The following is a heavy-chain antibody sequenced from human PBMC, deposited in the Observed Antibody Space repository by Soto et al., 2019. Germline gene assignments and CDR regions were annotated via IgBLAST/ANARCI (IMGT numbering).Heavy chain of an antibody. J-gene: IGHJ5*02. Sequence: SETLSLTCTVSGGPISSGDYYWSWIRQPPGKGLEWIGYIYYSGSTYYNPSLKSRVTISVDTSKNQFSLKLSSVTAADTAVYYCARETTGTTFNWFDPWGQGTLVTVSS. CDR2: IYYSGST. D-gene: IGHD1-1*01. V-gene: IGHV4-30-4*01. CDR1: GGPISSGDYY. CDR3: ARETTGTTFNWFDP.